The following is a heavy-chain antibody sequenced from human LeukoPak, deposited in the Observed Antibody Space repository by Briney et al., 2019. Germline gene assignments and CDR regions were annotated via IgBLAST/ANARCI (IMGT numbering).Heavy chain of an antibody. D-gene: IGHD2-8*01. CDR1: GFTFSSYA. CDR3: AREYEYYYYGMDV. Sequence: PGRSLRLSCAASGFTFSSYAMHWVRQAPGKGLEWVAVISYDGSNKYYADSVKGRFTISRDNSKNTLYLQMNSLRAEDTAVYYCAREYEYYYYGMDVWGQGTTVTVSS. J-gene: IGHJ6*02. CDR2: ISYDGSNK. V-gene: IGHV3-30-3*01.